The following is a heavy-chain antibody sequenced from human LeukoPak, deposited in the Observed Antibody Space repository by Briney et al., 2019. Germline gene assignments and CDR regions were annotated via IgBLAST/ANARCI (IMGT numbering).Heavy chain of an antibody. CDR3: TSGGMVSGDY. V-gene: IGHV4-59*01. CDR1: GGSINSYY. J-gene: IGHJ4*01. D-gene: IGHD2-8*01. CDR2: IYYSGST. Sequence: PSETLSLTCTVSGGSINSYYWSWIRQPPGKGLEWIGYIYYSGSTNYNPSLKSRVTISRDTSKNQCSLKLRSVTAADTAVYYCTSGGMVSGDYWGHGTLVTVSS.